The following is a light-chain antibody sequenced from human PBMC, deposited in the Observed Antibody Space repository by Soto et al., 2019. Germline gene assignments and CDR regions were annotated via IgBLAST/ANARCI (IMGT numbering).Light chain of an antibody. V-gene: IGKV1-9*01. J-gene: IGKJ4*01. CDR3: QQLNSYPLT. Sequence: DIQMTQSPPSLSASVGDRVTITCRASQDIEGFLAWYQQKPGTAPKLLVYGTSTLQSGVPSRFSGSGWGTEFILTISSLQPEDFATYYCQQLNSYPLTFGGGTKVDIK. CDR2: GTS. CDR1: QDIEGF.